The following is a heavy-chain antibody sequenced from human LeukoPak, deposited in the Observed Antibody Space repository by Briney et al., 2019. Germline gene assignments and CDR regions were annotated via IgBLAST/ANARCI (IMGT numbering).Heavy chain of an antibody. D-gene: IGHD1-20*01. CDR2: IHYSGST. CDR1: GXSISRYY. CDR3: ARLDGNWNYFDY. Sequence: PSETLSLTWTVSGXSISRYYWSWIRQPPGRGLEWIVYIHYSGSTNYNPSLKSRVTISMDTSKNQFSLKLTSVTAADTAVYYCARLDGNWNYFDYWGQGTLVTVSS. V-gene: IGHV4-59*08. J-gene: IGHJ4*02.